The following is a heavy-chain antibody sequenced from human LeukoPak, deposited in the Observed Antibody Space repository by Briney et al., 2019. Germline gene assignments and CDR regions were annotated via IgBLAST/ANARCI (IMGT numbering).Heavy chain of an antibody. J-gene: IGHJ4*02. Sequence: PSETLSLTCTVSGGSMSSHYWSWIRQPPGKGLEWIGYIYYSGSTNYNPSLKSRVTISVDTSKNQFSLKLSSVTAADTAVYYCARSRFFGYDSSGYYPRGYFDYWGQGTLVTVSS. CDR1: GGSMSSHY. V-gene: IGHV4-59*11. CDR3: ARSRFFGYDSSGYYPRGYFDY. CDR2: IYYSGST. D-gene: IGHD3-22*01.